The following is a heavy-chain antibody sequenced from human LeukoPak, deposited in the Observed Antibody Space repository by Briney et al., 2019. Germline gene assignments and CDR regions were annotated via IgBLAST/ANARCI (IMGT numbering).Heavy chain of an antibody. CDR3: ARLTGPFYDFWSGYFDY. D-gene: IGHD3-3*01. V-gene: IGHV4-59*08. CDR1: GGSISSYY. Sequence: SETLSLTCTVSGGSISSYYWSWIRQPPGNGLEWIGYIYYSGSTNYNPSLKSRVTISVDTSKNQISLKLSSVTAADTAVYYCARLTGPFYDFWSGYFDYWGQGTLVTVSS. J-gene: IGHJ4*02. CDR2: IYYSGST.